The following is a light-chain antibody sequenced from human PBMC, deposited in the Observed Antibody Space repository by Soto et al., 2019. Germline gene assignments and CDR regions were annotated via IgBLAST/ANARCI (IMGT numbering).Light chain of an antibody. Sequence: QSVLTQPASVTGAPGQSITISCTGPSSDVGGYNYISWYQQHPGKAPKFIIYDVRNRPSGVSNRFSGSRSGNTASLTISGLQAEDEADYYCSSYTSSSTVIFGGGTKLTVL. CDR1: SSDVGGYNY. CDR3: SSYTSSSTVI. V-gene: IGLV2-14*01. J-gene: IGLJ2*01. CDR2: DVR.